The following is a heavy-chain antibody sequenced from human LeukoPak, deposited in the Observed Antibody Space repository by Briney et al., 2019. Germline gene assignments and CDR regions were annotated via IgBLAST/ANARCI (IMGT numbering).Heavy chain of an antibody. V-gene: IGHV3-48*03. D-gene: IGHD3-9*01. J-gene: IGHJ4*02. CDR3: AKDGGYDTLTGYYFLAYYFDY. CDR1: GFTFSSFE. CDR2: ISSSGSTI. Sequence: GGSLRLSCAASGFTFSSFEMNWVRQAPGKGLEWVSYISSSGSTIYYADSVKGRFTISRDNSKNTLYLQMNSLRAEDTAVYYCAKDGGYDTLTGYYFLAYYFDYWGQGTLVTVSS.